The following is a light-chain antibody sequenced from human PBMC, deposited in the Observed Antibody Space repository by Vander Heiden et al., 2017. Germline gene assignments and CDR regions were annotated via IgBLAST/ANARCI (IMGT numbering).Light chain of an antibody. CDR3: QQYGSSPLLT. CDR2: GAS. V-gene: IGKV3-20*01. Sequence: EVVLTQSPGTLSLSPGERATLSCRASQSVSTTYFAWYQQRPGQAPRLLIYGASSRATGIPDRFSGGGSGTDFTLTISRLQPEDSAVYYCQQYGSSPLLTFGGGTKVEIK. CDR1: QSVSTTY. J-gene: IGKJ4*01.